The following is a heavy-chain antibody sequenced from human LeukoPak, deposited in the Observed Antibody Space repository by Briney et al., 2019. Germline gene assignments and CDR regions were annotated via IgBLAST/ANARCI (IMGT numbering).Heavy chain of an antibody. CDR2: ISGSGTKT. D-gene: IGHD2-15*01. J-gene: IGHJ4*02. CDR3: TNGLCCGDYGGF. V-gene: IGHV3-23*01. Sequence: GGSLRLSCAASGFTFSRYDMSWVRQAPGKGPEWVSSISGSGTKTYYADSVKGRFTISRDNSKNSLYLQMNNLRAEDTAVYYCTNGLCCGDYGGFWGPGTLVTVSS. CDR1: GFTFSRYD.